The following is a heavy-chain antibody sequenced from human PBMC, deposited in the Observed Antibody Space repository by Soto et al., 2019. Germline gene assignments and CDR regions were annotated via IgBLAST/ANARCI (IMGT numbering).Heavy chain of an antibody. V-gene: IGHV1-69*12. CDR2: IILIFGTA. D-gene: IGHD3-10*01. CDR1: GGTFSSYA. J-gene: IGHJ6*02. CDR3: AREMKGYYYYYYGMYV. Sequence: QVQLVQSGAEVKKPGSSVKVSCKASGGTFSSYAISWVRQAPGQGLEWMGGIILIFGTANYAQKFQGRVTITADESTSTAYMELSSLRSEDTAVYYCAREMKGYYYYYYGMYVWGQGTTVTVSS.